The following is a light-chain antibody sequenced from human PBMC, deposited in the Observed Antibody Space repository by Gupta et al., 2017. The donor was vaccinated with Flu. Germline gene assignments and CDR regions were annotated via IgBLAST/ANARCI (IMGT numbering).Light chain of an antibody. Sequence: EILMTQSPATLSLSPGERATLSCRASQSVLTNLAWYQQKPGQAPSLLIYDASTRATGVPARFSGSGSGTEFTLTITSLQSEDFAVYYCQQDEDWHSFGQGTRVEIK. J-gene: IGKJ1*01. CDR2: DAS. V-gene: IGKV3-15*01. CDR1: QSVLTN. CDR3: QQDEDWHS.